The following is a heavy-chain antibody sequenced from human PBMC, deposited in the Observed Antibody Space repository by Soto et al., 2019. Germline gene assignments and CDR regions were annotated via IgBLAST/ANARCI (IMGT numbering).Heavy chain of an antibody. CDR1: GGPFSSYA. J-gene: IGHJ6*02. Sequence: GASVKVSFKASGGPFSSYAISWVRQAPGQGLEWMGGIIPIFGTANYAQKFQGRVTITADKSTSTAYMELSSLRSEDTAVYYCASQYYYDSSGSSNYGMDVWGQGTTVTVSS. CDR2: IIPIFGTA. D-gene: IGHD3-22*01. CDR3: ASQYYYDSSGSSNYGMDV. V-gene: IGHV1-69*06.